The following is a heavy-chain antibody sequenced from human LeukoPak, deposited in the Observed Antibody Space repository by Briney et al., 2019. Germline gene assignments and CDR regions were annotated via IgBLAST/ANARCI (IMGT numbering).Heavy chain of an antibody. CDR3: ARELSDSSGYLDI. Sequence: ASVKVSCKASGGTFSSYAISWVRQAPGQGLEWMGGITPIFGTANYAQKFQGRVTITADESTSTAYMELSSLRSEDTAVYYCARELSDSSGYLDIWGQGTMVTVSS. V-gene: IGHV1-69*01. J-gene: IGHJ3*02. D-gene: IGHD3-22*01. CDR2: ITPIFGTA. CDR1: GGTFSSYA.